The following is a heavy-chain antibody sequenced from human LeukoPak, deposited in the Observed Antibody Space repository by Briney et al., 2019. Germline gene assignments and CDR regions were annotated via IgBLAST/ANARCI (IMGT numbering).Heavy chain of an antibody. CDR1: GYTFTGYY. D-gene: IGHD7-27*01. Sequence: ASVKVSCKASGYTFTGYYMHWVRQAPGQGLEWMGWINPNSGGTNYAQKFRGRVTTTRDTSISTAYMELSRLRSDDTAVYYCARSPAVKVGNDAFDIWGQGTLVTVSS. CDR3: ARSPAVKVGNDAFDI. V-gene: IGHV1-2*02. J-gene: IGHJ3*02. CDR2: INPNSGGT.